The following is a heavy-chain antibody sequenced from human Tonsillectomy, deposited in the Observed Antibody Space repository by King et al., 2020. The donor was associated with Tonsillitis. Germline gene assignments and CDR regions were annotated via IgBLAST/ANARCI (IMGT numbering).Heavy chain of an antibody. CDR1: GGSFSGYY. CDR2: INHSGST. Sequence: VQLQQWGAGLLKPSETLSLTCAVYGGSFSGYYWSWIRQPPGKGLEWIGEINHSGSTNYNPSLKSRVTISVDTSKNQFSLKLSSVTAADTAVYYCARGRLSGSATGWFDPWGQGTLVTVSS. D-gene: IGHD1-26*01. J-gene: IGHJ5*02. CDR3: ARGRLSGSATGWFDP. V-gene: IGHV4-34*01.